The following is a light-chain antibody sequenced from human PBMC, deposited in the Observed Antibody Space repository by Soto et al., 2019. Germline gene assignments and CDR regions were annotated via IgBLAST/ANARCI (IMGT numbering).Light chain of an antibody. CDR1: QDISDY. V-gene: IGKV1-9*01. CDR2: EAS. Sequence: DIQLTQSPSFLSASVGDRVTITCRASQDISDYLAWYQQKPGKAPNLLIYEASTLQSGVPSRFSGSGSGTEFTLSVSSLQPEDFATYYCQHYNAFPWPFGQGTKVEIK. J-gene: IGKJ1*01. CDR3: QHYNAFPWP.